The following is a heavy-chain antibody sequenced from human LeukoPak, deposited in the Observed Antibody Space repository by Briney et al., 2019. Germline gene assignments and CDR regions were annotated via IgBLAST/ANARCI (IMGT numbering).Heavy chain of an antibody. Sequence: PSETLSLTCTVSGGPFSAYYWSWIRQSPGKALEWIGYIYYTGNSNSNPSLKSRVSISADTSKNQFSLKLSFVTAADTAVYYCASSRQMWYFQNWGRGTLVTVSS. CDR2: IYYTGNS. CDR3: ASSRQMWYFQN. D-gene: IGHD2-21*01. CDR1: GGPFSAYY. V-gene: IGHV4-59*01. J-gene: IGHJ1*01.